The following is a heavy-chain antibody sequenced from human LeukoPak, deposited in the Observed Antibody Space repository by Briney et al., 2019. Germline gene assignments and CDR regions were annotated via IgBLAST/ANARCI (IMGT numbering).Heavy chain of an antibody. J-gene: IGHJ5*02. D-gene: IGHD4-11*01. CDR2: INWNGGST. Sequence: GGSLRLSCAASGFTFDYYGMSWVRQAPGKGLEWVSGINWNGGSTGYADSVKGRFTISRDNAKNSLYLQMNSLRAEDTAVYYCARHRGMTTVTVGWFDPWGQGTLVTVSS. CDR3: ARHRGMTTVTVGWFDP. V-gene: IGHV3-20*04. CDR1: GFTFDYYG.